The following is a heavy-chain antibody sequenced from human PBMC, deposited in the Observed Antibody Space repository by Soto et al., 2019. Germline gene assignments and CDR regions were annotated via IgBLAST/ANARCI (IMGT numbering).Heavy chain of an antibody. CDR1: GGTFSSYA. Sequence: QVQLVQSGAEVKKPGSSVKVSCKASGGTFSSYAISWVRQAPGQGLEWMGGNIPIFGTANYAQKFQGRVTITADESTITAYMELISVSSEDTAVYYCALHYGSGSNYYYYGMDVWGQGTKVTVSS. J-gene: IGHJ6*02. CDR2: NIPIFGTA. V-gene: IGHV1-69*12. CDR3: ALHYGSGSNYYYYGMDV. D-gene: IGHD3-10*01.